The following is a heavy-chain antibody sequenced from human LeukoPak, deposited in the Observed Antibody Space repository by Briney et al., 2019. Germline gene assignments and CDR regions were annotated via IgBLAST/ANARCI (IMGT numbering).Heavy chain of an antibody. J-gene: IGHJ4*02. D-gene: IGHD3-22*01. CDR1: GFTFSSYA. CDR2: ISYDGSNK. Sequence: PGGSLRLSCAASGFTFSSYAMHWVRQAPDKGLEWVAVISYDGSNKYYADSVKGRFTISRDNSKNTLYLQMNSLRAEDTAVYYCARAAHYYDSSGYYYWGQGTLVTVSS. V-gene: IGHV3-30-3*01. CDR3: ARAAHYYDSSGYYY.